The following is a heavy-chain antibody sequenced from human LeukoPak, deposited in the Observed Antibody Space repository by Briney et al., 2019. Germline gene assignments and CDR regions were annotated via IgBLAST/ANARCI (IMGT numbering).Heavy chain of an antibody. CDR2: IDRSGNTK. J-gene: IGHJ4*02. V-gene: IGHV3-11*01. CDR3: AREGGSGYYYKVVDY. Sequence: GGSLRLSCAASGFAFSDYYMSWIRQAPGQGLEWISYIDRSGNTKYYADSVKGRLTISRDNAKNSLLLQVNSLRAEDTAVYYCAREGGSGYYYKVVDYWGQGTLVTVSS. CDR1: GFAFSDYY. D-gene: IGHD3-22*01.